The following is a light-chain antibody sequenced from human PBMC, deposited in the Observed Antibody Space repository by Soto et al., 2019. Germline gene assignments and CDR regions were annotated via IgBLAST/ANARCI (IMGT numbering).Light chain of an antibody. CDR1: NIGSKS. CDR3: QVWDSSSDHPWV. J-gene: IGLJ3*02. V-gene: IGLV3-21*04. Sequence: SYELTQPPSVSVAPGKTARITCGGNNIGSKSVHWYQQKPGQAPVLVIYYDSDRPSGIPERFSGSNSGNTATLTISRVEAGDEADYYCQVWDSSSDHPWVFDGGTKLTVL. CDR2: YDS.